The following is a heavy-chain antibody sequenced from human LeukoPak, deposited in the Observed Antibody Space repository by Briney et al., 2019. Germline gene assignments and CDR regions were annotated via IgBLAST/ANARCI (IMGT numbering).Heavy chain of an antibody. V-gene: IGHV3-30*02. Sequence: GGSLRLSCAASGFTFSSYGMPWVRQAPGKGLEWVAFIRYDGSNKYYADSVKGRFTISRDNSKNTLYLQMNSLRAEDTAVYYXAKXXXLRXLFGDYHKDWGYWGQGTLVTVSS. D-gene: IGHD3-10*01. CDR1: GFTFSSYG. CDR3: AKXXXLRXLFGDYHKDWGY. J-gene: IGHJ4*02. CDR2: IRYDGSNK.